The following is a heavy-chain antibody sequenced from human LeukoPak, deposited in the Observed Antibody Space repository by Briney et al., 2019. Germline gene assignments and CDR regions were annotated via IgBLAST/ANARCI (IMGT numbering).Heavy chain of an antibody. V-gene: IGHV4-59*08. CDR2: VHYSGRS. CDR3: ARYHCPNGYCQYFDY. D-gene: IGHD2-8*01. J-gene: IGHJ4*02. Sequence: PSETLSLTCTVSGGSISPFYWSWIRQPPGKGLEWIGYVHYSGRSDSNPSLKSRVSISVDASKNQFSLRLTSVTAADAAVYYCARYHCPNGYCQYFDYWGRGTLVTVSS. CDR1: GGSISPFY.